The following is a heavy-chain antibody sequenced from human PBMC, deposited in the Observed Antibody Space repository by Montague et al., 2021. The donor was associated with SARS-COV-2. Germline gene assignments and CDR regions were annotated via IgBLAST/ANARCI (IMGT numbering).Heavy chain of an antibody. D-gene: IGHD2-15*01. CDR3: TGQRWRGRFDP. CDR2: VHWRGQT. J-gene: IGHJ5*02. V-gene: IGHV4-39*01. CDR1: GGSVYSNADHLNSDY. Sequence: SETLSLTCDVSGGSVYSNADHLNSDYWAWVRQSPGRGLERIGSVHWRGQTWQNPSFRGRLTMSVDTSKNSVSLRLTSVTAADTAMYYCTGQRWRGRFDPGGLGTLVIVSS.